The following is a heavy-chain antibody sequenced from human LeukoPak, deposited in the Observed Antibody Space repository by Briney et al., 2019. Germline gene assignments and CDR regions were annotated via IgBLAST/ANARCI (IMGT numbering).Heavy chain of an antibody. CDR1: GGSVSSNSAA. J-gene: IGHJ4*02. CDR3: ARDRSGHIYGRFDS. CDR2: TYYRSKWYN. V-gene: IGHV6-1*01. Sequence: SQTLSLTCAISGGSVSSNSAAWNWIRQSPSRGLEWLGRTYYRSKWYNDYAVSVKSRITINPDTSKNQFSLQLNSVTAADTALYYCARDRSGHIYGRFDSWGQGALVTVSS. D-gene: IGHD5-18*01.